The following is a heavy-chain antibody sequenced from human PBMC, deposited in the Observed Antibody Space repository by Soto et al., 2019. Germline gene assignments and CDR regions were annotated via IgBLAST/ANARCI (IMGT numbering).Heavy chain of an antibody. CDR3: ARAFYGDSAAYYSGMDV. Sequence: SETLSLTCAVSGFSISSGFYWGCIRQPPGKGLEWIGNIYRSGSTYYNPSLKSRVTISVDTSKNQFSLKLSSVTAADTAVYYCARAFYGDSAAYYSGMDVWGQGTTVTVSS. J-gene: IGHJ6*02. D-gene: IGHD4-17*01. V-gene: IGHV4-38-2*01. CDR1: GFSISSGFY. CDR2: IYRSGST.